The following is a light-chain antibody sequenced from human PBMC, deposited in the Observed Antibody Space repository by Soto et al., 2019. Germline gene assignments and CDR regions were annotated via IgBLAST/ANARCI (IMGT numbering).Light chain of an antibody. CDR2: EGS. CDR3: RSYAGSSTLV. J-gene: IGLJ3*02. CDR1: SSDIGSYNL. Sequence: QSVLTQPASVSGSPGQSITISCTGTSSDIGSYNLVSWYQQHPGKAPKLMICEGSKRPSGVSNRFSGSKSGNTASLTISGLQAEDEADYFCRSYAGSSTLVFGGGTQLTVL. V-gene: IGLV2-23*01.